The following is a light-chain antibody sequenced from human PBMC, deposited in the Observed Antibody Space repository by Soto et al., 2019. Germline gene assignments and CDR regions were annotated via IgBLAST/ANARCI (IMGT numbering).Light chain of an antibody. CDR3: QQYGSSPCT. Sequence: IGLSLSPATVSLSPGERATLSCRASQSVNNFLAWYQQKPGQAPRLLIYDASGRANDIPDRFSGSGSGTNFTLTISRLEPEDFAVYYCQQYGSSPCTFGQGTKV. V-gene: IGKV3-20*01. J-gene: IGKJ1*01. CDR1: QSVNNF. CDR2: DAS.